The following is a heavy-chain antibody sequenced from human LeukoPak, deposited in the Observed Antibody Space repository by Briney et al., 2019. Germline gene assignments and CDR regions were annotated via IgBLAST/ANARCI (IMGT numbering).Heavy chain of an antibody. Sequence: GASVKVSCKASGYTFTFYYIHWVRQAPGQGLEWMGIINPSGGSTTYAQKFQGRVTMTRDMSSSTVYMELSSLRSEGTAVYYCARVRHRDYYDSTSDAFDIWGQGTMVTVSS. J-gene: IGHJ3*02. D-gene: IGHD3-22*01. CDR1: GYTFTFYY. CDR2: INPSGGST. V-gene: IGHV1-46*01. CDR3: ARVRHRDYYDSTSDAFDI.